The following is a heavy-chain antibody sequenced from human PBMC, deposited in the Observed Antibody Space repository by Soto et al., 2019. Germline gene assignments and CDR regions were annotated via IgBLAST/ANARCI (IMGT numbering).Heavy chain of an antibody. CDR1: XYNFINHW. CDR2: VYPDDSDT. CDR3: ARPTYCSSTHCSPFDY. V-gene: IGHV5-51*01. Sequence: PXESLKISCKGXXYNFINHWIAXVRQMPGKGLEWMGIVYPDDSDTRYSSSFQGQVTISADKSISXAYLQWSSLEASDTAMYYCARPTYCSSTHCSPFDYWGQGTLVTVSS. D-gene: IGHD2-2*01. J-gene: IGHJ4*02.